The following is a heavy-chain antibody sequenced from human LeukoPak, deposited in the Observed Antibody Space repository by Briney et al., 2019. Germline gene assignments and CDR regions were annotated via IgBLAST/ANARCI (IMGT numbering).Heavy chain of an antibody. J-gene: IGHJ4*02. CDR2: IYYSGRT. Sequence: PSETLSLTCTVSGGSISSYYWSWIRQPPGKGLEWIGYIYYSGRTSYNPSLKSRPTISIDTSKNQLSLQLRSVTAADTAVYYCASGRITIFGVMVPLDHWGQGTLVTVSS. D-gene: IGHD3-3*01. CDR1: GGSISSYY. CDR3: ASGRITIFGVMVPLDH. V-gene: IGHV4-59*01.